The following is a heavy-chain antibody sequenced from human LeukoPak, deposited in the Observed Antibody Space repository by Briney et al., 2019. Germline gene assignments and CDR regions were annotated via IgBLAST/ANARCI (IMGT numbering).Heavy chain of an antibody. Sequence: SETLSLTCAESGGSISSSKWWSLVRQPPGKGLEWIGEIYHSGSTNYNPSLKSRVTISVDNAKNQLSLKLTSVSAADTAVYYCARTIEAARAIDIWNQGTMVTVSS. CDR2: IYHSGST. D-gene: IGHD6-13*01. CDR1: GGSISSSKW. CDR3: ARTIEAARAIDI. V-gene: IGHV4-4*02. J-gene: IGHJ3*02.